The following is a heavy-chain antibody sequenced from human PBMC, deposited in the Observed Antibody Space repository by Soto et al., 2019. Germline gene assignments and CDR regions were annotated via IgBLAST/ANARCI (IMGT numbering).Heavy chain of an antibody. J-gene: IGHJ2*01. CDR1: GGTFSSYA. Sequence: GASVKVSCKASGGTFSSYAISWVRQAPGQGLEWMGIINPSGGSTSYAQKFQGRVTMTRDTSTSTVYMELSSLRSEDTAVYYCARDWIAVAGRKGFDGWYFDLWGRGTLVTVSS. CDR3: ARDWIAVAGRKGFDGWYFDL. CDR2: INPSGGST. V-gene: IGHV1-46*01. D-gene: IGHD6-19*01.